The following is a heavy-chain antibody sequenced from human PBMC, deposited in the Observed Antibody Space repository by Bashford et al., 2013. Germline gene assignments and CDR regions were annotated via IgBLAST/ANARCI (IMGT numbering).Heavy chain of an antibody. CDR3: ARVLWSGYPDYFDY. J-gene: IGHJ4*02. D-gene: IGHD3-3*01. V-gene: IGHV4-31*02. Sequence: WIRQPPGEGLEWIGYTYLRGSTYYNPSLKSRVTISIDTSKNQFSLNLDSVTAADTAVYYCARVLWSGYPDYFDYWGQGNPGHRLL. CDR2: TYLRGST.